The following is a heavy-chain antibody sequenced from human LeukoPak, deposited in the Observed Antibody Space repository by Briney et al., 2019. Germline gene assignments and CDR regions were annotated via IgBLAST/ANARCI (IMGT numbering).Heavy chain of an antibody. CDR2: ISAYNGNT. J-gene: IGHJ4*02. CDR1: GYTFTSYG. V-gene: IGHV1-18*01. Sequence: ASVKVSCKASGYTFTSYGISWVRQAPGHGLEWMGWISAYNGNTNYAQKLQGRVTMTTDTSTSTAYMELRSLRSDDTAVYYCAADLYNLNAFDSWGQGTLVTVSS. D-gene: IGHD1-14*01. CDR3: AADLYNLNAFDS.